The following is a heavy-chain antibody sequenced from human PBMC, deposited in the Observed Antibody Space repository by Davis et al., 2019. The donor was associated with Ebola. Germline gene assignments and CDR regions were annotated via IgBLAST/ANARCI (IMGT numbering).Heavy chain of an antibody. V-gene: IGHV2-70*01. Sequence: SGATLVQPTQTLTLTCTFSGFSLHTTGMCVSWIRQPPGKALEWLGLLDWDDDTYYSTALKTRRTISKETSRNQVVLTMTDMDPVDTGTYYCARTDSSGLDAFDIWGQGTKVTVSS. J-gene: IGHJ3*02. D-gene: IGHD6-19*01. CDR3: ARTDSSGLDAFDI. CDR2: LDWDDDT. CDR1: GFSLHTTGMC.